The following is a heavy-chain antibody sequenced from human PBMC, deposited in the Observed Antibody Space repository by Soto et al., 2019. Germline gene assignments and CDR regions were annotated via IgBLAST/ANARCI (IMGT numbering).Heavy chain of an antibody. V-gene: IGHV3-23*01. CDR2: ISASGGDT. CDR3: AKGGWLDDY. J-gene: IGHJ4*02. D-gene: IGHD6-19*01. Sequence: EVQLLESGGGLAQPGGSLRLSCAASGFTFSTYVMTWVRQAPGKGLEWVSAISASGGDTYYADSVKGRFTISRDNSKNTLYLQMNSLRVEDTAIYYCAKGGWLDDYGAKGTLVTVSA. CDR1: GFTFSTYV.